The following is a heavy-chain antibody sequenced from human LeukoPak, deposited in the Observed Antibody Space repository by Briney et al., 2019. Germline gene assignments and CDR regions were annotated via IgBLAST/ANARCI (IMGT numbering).Heavy chain of an antibody. D-gene: IGHD2-8*01. J-gene: IGHJ4*02. CDR2: IDPRDSDT. CDR1: GYSFATYW. CDR3: ARMSGVKYFDY. V-gene: IGHV5-51*01. Sequence: KSGESLKISCKGSGYSFATYWIGWVRQMPGKGLERMGIIDPRDSDTRYSPSFQGQVTISADKAISIAYLQWSSLEASDTAMYYCARMSGVKYFDYWGQGTLVTVSS.